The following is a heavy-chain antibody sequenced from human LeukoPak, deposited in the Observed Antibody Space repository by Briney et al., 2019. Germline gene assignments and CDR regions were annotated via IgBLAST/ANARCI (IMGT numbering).Heavy chain of an antibody. D-gene: IGHD6-13*01. CDR2: IYYSGST. CDR3: ARDLTAGHFGY. Sequence: PSEALSLTCTVSGGSISSYYWSWIRQPPGKGLEWIGYIYYSGSTNYNPSLKSRVTISVDTSKNQFSLKLSSVTAADTAVYYCARDLTAGHFGYWGQGTLVTVSS. CDR1: GGSISSYY. J-gene: IGHJ4*02. V-gene: IGHV4-59*01.